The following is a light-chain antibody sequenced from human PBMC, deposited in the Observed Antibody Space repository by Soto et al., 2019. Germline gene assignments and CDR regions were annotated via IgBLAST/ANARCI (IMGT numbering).Light chain of an antibody. V-gene: IGKV3-20*01. CDR3: QQYGTSPCT. J-gene: IGKJ2*02. CDR2: GTS. CDR1: QSVTSNS. Sequence: EIVLTQSPGTLSLSSGERATLSCRASQSVTSNSLAWYQQRPGQAPRLLIYGTSTRATGIPDRFSGSGSGTDFTLIFSRLEPEDFAMYYCQQYGTSPCTFGQGTRLEIK.